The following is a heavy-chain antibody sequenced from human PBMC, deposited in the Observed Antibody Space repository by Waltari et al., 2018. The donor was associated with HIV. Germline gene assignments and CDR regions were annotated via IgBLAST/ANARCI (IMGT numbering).Heavy chain of an antibody. CDR3: AREGYCSGNRCSTHYFFDS. J-gene: IGHJ5*01. CDR2: NFYSGTT. CDR1: GASISSDEFY. V-gene: IGHV4-30-4*01. Sequence: QVQLMESGPGLVKASQTLSLTCTVSGASISSDEFYWTWIRQPPGNPLEWIGYNFYSGTTDDNTALTVRLAISIDRAKNQFSLRLTAVTAADTAVYYCAREGYCSGNRCSTHYFFDSWGQGTLVPV. D-gene: IGHD2-15*01.